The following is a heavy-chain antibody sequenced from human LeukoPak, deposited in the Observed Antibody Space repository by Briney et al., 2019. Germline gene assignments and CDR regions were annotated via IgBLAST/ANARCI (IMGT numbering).Heavy chain of an antibody. V-gene: IGHV3-21*01. J-gene: IGHJ1*01. Sequence: GGSLRLSCAASGVTFSSYSMNWVRQAPGKGLEWVSSISSSSSYIYYADSVKGRFTISRDNAKNSLYLQMNSLRAEDTAVYYCARDFAACAEYFQHWGQGTLVTVSS. CDR3: ARDFAACAEYFQH. CDR1: GVTFSSYS. CDR2: ISSSSSYI. D-gene: IGHD2-15*01.